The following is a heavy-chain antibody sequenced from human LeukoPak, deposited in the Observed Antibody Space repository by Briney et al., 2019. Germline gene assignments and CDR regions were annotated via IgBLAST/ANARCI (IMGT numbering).Heavy chain of an antibody. CDR2: IHTSGST. J-gene: IGHJ4*02. V-gene: IGHV4-4*07. CDR1: GGSISSYY. CDR3: AREGSATARPFVSNDY. D-gene: IGHD6-6*01. Sequence: SETLSLTXTVSGGSISSYYWSWIRQPAGKGVEWIGRIHTSGSTDYNPSFKSRVTMSVDTSKNQFSLKVRSVTAADTAVYYCAREGSATARPFVSNDYWGQGTLVTVSS.